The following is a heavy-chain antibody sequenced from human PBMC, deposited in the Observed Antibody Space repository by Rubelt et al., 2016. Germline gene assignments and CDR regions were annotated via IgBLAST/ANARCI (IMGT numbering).Heavy chain of an antibody. V-gene: IGHV4-38-2*02. CDR1: GYSISSGYY. D-gene: IGHD2-2*02. Sequence: QVQLQESGPGLVKPSETLSLSCTVSGYSISSGYYWGWIRQSPGKGLEWIGSMYHSGTTYCNPSLMSRVNKSVDTSKNQFSLSLTSVTAADTALYYCARQEIAVVPAAIGAFDIWGQGTMVTVSS. CDR3: ARQEIAVVPAAIGAFDI. J-gene: IGHJ3*02. CDR2: MYHSGTT.